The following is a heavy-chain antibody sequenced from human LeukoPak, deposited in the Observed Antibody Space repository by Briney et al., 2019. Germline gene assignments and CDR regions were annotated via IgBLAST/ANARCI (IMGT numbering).Heavy chain of an antibody. J-gene: IGHJ3*02. CDR1: GGSISSYY. CDR3: AREDHDAFDI. V-gene: IGHV4-59*12. CDR2: IHYSGST. Sequence: SETLSLTCTVSGGSISSYYWSWIRQPPGKGLEWIGYIHYSGSTTYNPSLKSRVTISVDTSKNQFSLRLNSVTAADTAVYYCAREDHDAFDIWGQGTMVTVSS.